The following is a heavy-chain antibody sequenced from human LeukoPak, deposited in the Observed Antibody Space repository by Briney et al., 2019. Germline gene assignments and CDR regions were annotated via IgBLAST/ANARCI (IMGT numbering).Heavy chain of an antibody. CDR2: ISGSGANT. Sequence: GGSLRLSCAASGFTFSSYAMTWVRQAPGRGLEWVSAISGSGANTYYADSVKGRFIISRDNSKNTLYLQMNSLRAEDTAVYYCAKGPRLFFSSDSRFFNYRGQGTLFTVSS. CDR1: GFTFSSYA. J-gene: IGHJ4*02. V-gene: IGHV3-23*01. D-gene: IGHD3-22*01. CDR3: AKGPRLFFSSDSRFFNY.